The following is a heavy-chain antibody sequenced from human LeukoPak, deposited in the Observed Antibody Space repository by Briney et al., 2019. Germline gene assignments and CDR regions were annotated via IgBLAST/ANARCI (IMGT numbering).Heavy chain of an antibody. J-gene: IGHJ4*02. CDR1: GFTFNNYW. D-gene: IGHD3-10*01. V-gene: IGHV3-7*01. Sequence: PGGSLRLSCAASGFTFNNYWMSWVRQAPGKGLEWVANIKQDGSEKYYVDSVKGRFTISRDNAKNSLFLQMNSLRAEDAAVYYCARAGFRARSDYWGQGTLVTVSS. CDR3: ARAGFRARSDY. CDR2: IKQDGSEK.